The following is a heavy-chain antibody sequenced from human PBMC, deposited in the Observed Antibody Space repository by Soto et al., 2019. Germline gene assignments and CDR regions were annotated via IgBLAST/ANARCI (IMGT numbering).Heavy chain of an antibody. CDR1: GCTFSSYA. D-gene: IGHD3-22*01. Sequence: PGGSLRLSWAASGCTFSSYAMHWVRQAPGKGLEWVAVISYDGSNKYYADSVKGGSTTPRNNPKNRLYLKMNSLRAEDRAVYYCASDPDSSGYYSFDYWGRGSLLTVS. J-gene: IGHJ4*02. CDR3: ASDPDSSGYYSFDY. CDR2: ISYDGSNK. V-gene: IGHV3-30-3*01.